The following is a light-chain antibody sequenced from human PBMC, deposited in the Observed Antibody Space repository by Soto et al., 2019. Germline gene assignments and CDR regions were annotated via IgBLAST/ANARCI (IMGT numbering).Light chain of an antibody. J-gene: IGLJ2*01. CDR3: QSYDSSLSAYVV. Sequence: QSVLTQPPSVSGAPGQRVTISCTGLSSNIGAGYDVHWYQQLPGTAPKLLIYGNSNRPSGVPDRFSGSKSGTSASLAITGLQAEDEADYYCQSYDSSLSAYVVFGGGTKLPVL. CDR1: SSNIGAGYD. CDR2: GNS. V-gene: IGLV1-40*01.